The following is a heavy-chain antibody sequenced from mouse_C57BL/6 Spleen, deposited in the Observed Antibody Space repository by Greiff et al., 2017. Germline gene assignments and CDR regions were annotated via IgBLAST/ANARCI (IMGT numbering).Heavy chain of an antibody. V-gene: IGHV1-80*01. CDR2: IYPGDGDT. D-gene: IGHD1-1*01. CDR3: ARRDYGSSNYAKDY. J-gene: IGHJ4*01. Sequence: QVQLQQSGAELVKPGASVKISCKASGYAFSSYWLNWVKQRPGKGLEWIGQIYPGDGDTNYNGKFKGKATLTADKSSSTAYMQLSSLTSEDSAVYFCARRDYGSSNYAKDYWGQGTSVTVSS. CDR1: GYAFSSYW.